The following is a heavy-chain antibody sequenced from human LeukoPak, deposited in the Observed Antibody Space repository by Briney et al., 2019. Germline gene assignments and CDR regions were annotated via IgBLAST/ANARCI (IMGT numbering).Heavy chain of an antibody. CDR3: ARLYGSRSHPLDY. CDR2: IYSGGST. D-gene: IGHD3-10*01. J-gene: IGHJ4*02. V-gene: IGHV3-53*01. CDR1: GFTVSSNY. Sequence: GGSLRLSCAASGFTVSSNYMSWVRRAPGKGLEWVSVIYSGGSTYYADSVKGRFTISRDNSKNTLYLQMNSLRAEDAAVYYCARLYGSRSHPLDYWGQGTLVTVSS.